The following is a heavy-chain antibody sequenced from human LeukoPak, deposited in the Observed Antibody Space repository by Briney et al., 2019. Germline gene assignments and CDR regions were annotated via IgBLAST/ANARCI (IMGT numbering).Heavy chain of an antibody. D-gene: IGHD2-2*01. CDR3: ARRTSRDDY. V-gene: IGHV1-18*01. CDR1: GYTFTSYG. CDR2: ISAYNGNT. Sequence: EASVTVSFMASGYTFTSYGISWVRQAPGQGLEWMGWISAYNGNTNYAQKLQGRVTMTTDTSTSTAYMELRSLRSDDTAVYYCARRTSRDDYWGQGTLGTVSS. J-gene: IGHJ4*02.